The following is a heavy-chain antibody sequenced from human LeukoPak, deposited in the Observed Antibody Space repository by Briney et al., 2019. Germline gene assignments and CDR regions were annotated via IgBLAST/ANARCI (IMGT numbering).Heavy chain of an antibody. CDR3: AKDFRGSGSYYTPYYYYYGMDV. CDR1: GFTFSSYS. Sequence: GSLRLSCAASGFTFSSYSMNWVRQAPGKGLEGVAVISYDGSNKYYADSVKGRFTISRDNSKNTLYLQMNSLRAEDTAVYYCAKDFRGSGSYYTPYYYYYGMDVWGKGTTVTVSS. V-gene: IGHV3-30*18. J-gene: IGHJ6*04. CDR2: ISYDGSNK. D-gene: IGHD3-10*01.